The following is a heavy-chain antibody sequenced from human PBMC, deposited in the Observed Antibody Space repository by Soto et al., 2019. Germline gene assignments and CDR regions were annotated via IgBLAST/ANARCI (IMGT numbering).Heavy chain of an antibody. V-gene: IGHV3-23*01. CDR1: GFTFSSYA. J-gene: IGHJ4*02. CDR3: AKATGATLTTVTVSFDY. D-gene: IGHD4-17*01. CDR2: ISGSGGST. Sequence: VQLLESGGGLVQPGGSLRLSCAASGFTFSSYAMSWVRQAPGKGLEWVSAISGSGGSTYYADSVKGRFTISRDNSKNTLYLQMNSLRAEDTAVYYCAKATGATLTTVTVSFDYWGQGTLVTVSS.